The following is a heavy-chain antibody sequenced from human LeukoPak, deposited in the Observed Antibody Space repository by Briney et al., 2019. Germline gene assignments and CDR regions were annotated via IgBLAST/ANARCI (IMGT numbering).Heavy chain of an antibody. V-gene: IGHV1-69*05. J-gene: IGHJ6*03. D-gene: IGHD6-13*01. CDR3: ASTSAAAGRDYYYYYMDV. CDR1: GGTFSSYA. Sequence: SVKVSCKASGGTFSSYAISWVRQAPGQGLEWMGGIIPIFGTANYAQKFQGRVTITTGESTSTAYMELSSLRSEDTAVYYCASTSAAAGRDYYYYYMDVWGKGTTVTVSS. CDR2: IIPIFGTA.